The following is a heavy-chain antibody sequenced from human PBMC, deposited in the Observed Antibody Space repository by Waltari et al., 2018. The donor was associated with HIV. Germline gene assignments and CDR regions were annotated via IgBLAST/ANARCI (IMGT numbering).Heavy chain of an antibody. J-gene: IGHJ3*02. V-gene: IGHV5-51*01. D-gene: IGHD4-17*01. CDR3: ARRQGDYRTAFNI. Sequence: ELQLVQSGGEMKKAGEQLRISCKASGNSFSSHWIGWVCQRPGKGLAWMGITYPGDSDTIYSPSFQGQVTISVDKSSTTAYLQWSSLKASDTAIYYCARRQGDYRTAFNIWGQGTMVTVSP. CDR2: TYPGDSDT. CDR1: GNSFSSHW.